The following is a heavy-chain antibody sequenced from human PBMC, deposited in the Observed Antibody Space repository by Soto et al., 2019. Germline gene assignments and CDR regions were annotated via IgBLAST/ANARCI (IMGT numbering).Heavy chain of an antibody. Sequence: SETLSLTCAVYGGSFSGYYWSWIRQPPGKGLEWIGEINHSGSTNYNPSLKSRVTISVDTSKNQFSLKLSSVTAADTAVYYCARGGERITIFGVVIRPYYYGMGVWGQGTTVTVSS. V-gene: IGHV4-34*01. CDR2: INHSGST. J-gene: IGHJ6*02. D-gene: IGHD3-3*01. CDR3: ARGGERITIFGVVIRPYYYGMGV. CDR1: GGSFSGYY.